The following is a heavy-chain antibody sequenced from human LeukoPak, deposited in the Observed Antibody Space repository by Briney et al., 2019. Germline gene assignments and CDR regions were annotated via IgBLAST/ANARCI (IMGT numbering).Heavy chain of an antibody. CDR3: AKDRCGGECHSFDY. CDR2: ISYDRNNE. Sequence: GRSLRLSCAASGFTFSSYGMHWVRQAPGKGPEWVAVISYDRNNEYYADSVKGRFTVSRDNSKNTLYLQMNSLRTEDTAVYYCAKDRCGGECHSFDYWGQGTLVTVSS. CDR1: GFTFSSYG. D-gene: IGHD2-21*01. V-gene: IGHV3-30*18. J-gene: IGHJ4*02.